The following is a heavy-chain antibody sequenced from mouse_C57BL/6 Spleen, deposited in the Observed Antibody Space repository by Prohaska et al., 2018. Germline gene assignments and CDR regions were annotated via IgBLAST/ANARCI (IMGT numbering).Heavy chain of an antibody. D-gene: IGHD2-4*01. CDR1: GYTFTTYG. Sequence: QIQLVQSGPELKKPGETVKISCKASGYTFTTYGMSWVKQAPGKGLKLMGWINTYSVVPTDAYDFKGRFSFSLETSSSTAYLQINNLKNEDTATYFCARDDYLWYFDVWGTGTTVTVSS. CDR2: INTYSVVP. V-gene: IGHV9-3*01. CDR3: ARDDYLWYFDV. J-gene: IGHJ1*03.